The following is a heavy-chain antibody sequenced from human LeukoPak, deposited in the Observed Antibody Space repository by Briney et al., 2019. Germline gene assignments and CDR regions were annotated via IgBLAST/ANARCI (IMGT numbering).Heavy chain of an antibody. CDR2: ISSSSSYI. D-gene: IGHD2-2*01. V-gene: IGHV3-21*01. CDR3: ARDSSYCSSTSCPLDY. Sequence: GGSLRLSCAASGFTFSSYSMNWVRQAPGKGLEWVSSISSSSSYIYYADSVKGRFTISRDNAKNSLYLQMNSLRAEDTAVYYCARDSSYCSSTSCPLDYWGQGTLVTVSS. CDR1: GFTFSSYS. J-gene: IGHJ4*02.